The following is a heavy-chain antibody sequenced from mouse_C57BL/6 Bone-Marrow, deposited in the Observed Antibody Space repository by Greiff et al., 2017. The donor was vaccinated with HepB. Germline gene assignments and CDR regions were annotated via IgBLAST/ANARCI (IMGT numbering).Heavy chain of an antibody. V-gene: IGHV1-19*01. CDR3: AEFITTVVGYFDY. CDR2: INPYNGGT. D-gene: IGHD1-1*01. Sequence: VQLQQSGPVLVKPGASVKMSCKASGYTFTDYYMNWVKQSHGKSLEWIGVINPYNGGTSYNQKFKGKATLTVDKSSSTAYMALNSLTSEDSAVYYCAEFITTVVGYFDYWGQGTTLTVSS. J-gene: IGHJ2*01. CDR1: GYTFTDYY.